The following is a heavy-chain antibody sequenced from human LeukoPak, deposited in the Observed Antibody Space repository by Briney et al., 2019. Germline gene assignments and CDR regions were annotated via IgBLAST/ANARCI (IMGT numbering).Heavy chain of an antibody. J-gene: IGHJ3*02. CDR1: GYTFIGYY. CDR3: ASGDAFDI. CDR2: INPDSGGT. V-gene: IGHV1-2*02. Sequence: ASVKVSCKASGYTFIGYYLHWVRQAPGQGLEWMGCINPDSGGTKYVEKFHGRVTMTRDTSISTAYMELSRLRFDDTAVYYCASGDAFDIWGQGTMVTVSS.